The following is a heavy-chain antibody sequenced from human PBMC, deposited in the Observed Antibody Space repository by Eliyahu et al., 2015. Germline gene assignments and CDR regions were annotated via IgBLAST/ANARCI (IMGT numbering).Heavy chain of an antibody. CDR1: GFXFSTYW. V-gene: IGHV3-74*01. CDR3: ARGGSGKYLPFDY. D-gene: IGHD1-26*01. Sequence: EVQLVESGGGLVQPGGSLRLSCAASGFXFSTYWMHWVRQGPGTGLVWVSHIHPDGSSTSYADSVKGRFTISRDNAKNTLYLQVNSLRVEDTAVYYCARGGSGKYLPFDYWGQGTLVTVSS. J-gene: IGHJ4*02. CDR2: IHPDGSST.